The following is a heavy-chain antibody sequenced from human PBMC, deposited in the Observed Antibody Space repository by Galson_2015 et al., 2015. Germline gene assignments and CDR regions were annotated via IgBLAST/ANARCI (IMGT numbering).Heavy chain of an antibody. Sequence: SETLSLTCTVSGGSISSSYWSWIRQPPGKGLEWIGSIYYSGSTYYNPSLKSRVTISVDTSKNQFSLKLSSVTAADTAVYYCASELRPRGWGGGFDPWGQGTLVTVSS. CDR2: IYYSGST. D-gene: IGHD6-19*01. J-gene: IGHJ5*02. CDR1: GGSISSSY. V-gene: IGHV4-59*05. CDR3: ASELRPRGWGGGFDP.